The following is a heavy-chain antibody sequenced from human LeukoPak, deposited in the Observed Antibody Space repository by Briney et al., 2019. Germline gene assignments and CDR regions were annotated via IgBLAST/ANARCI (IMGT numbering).Heavy chain of an antibody. D-gene: IGHD6-13*01. Sequence: GGSLRLSCAASGFTFSSYSMNWVRQAPGKGLEWVSSISSSSSYIYYADSVKGRFTISRDNAKNSLYLQMNSLRAEDTAVYYCARESSDSRELYYFDYWGQGTLVTVSS. CDR2: ISSSSSYI. V-gene: IGHV3-21*01. CDR1: GFTFSSYS. CDR3: ARESSDSRELYYFDY. J-gene: IGHJ4*02.